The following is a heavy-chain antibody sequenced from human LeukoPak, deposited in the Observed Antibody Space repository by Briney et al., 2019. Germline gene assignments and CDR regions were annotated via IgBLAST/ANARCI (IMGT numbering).Heavy chain of an antibody. J-gene: IGHJ6*03. CDR3: ARGYSSSSVLGYYYYYMDV. V-gene: IGHV4-61*01. CDR2: VFYSGNT. CDR1: GYSISSGYY. Sequence: SETLSLTCAVSGYSISSGYYWSWIRQPPGKGLEWIGYVFYSGNTDYNPSLQSRVTISLDTSKNQFSLKLSSVTAADTALYYCARGYSSSSVLGYYYYYMDVWGKGTTVTVSS. D-gene: IGHD6-6*01.